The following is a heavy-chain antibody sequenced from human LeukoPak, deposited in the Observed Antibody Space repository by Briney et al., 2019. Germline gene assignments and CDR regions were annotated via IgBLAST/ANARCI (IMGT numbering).Heavy chain of an antibody. Sequence: PSETLSLTCTVSGGSISSSSYYWGWIRQPPGKGLEWIGSIYYSGSTYYNSSLKSRVTISVDTSKNQFSLKLSSVTAADTAVYYCASPPRGYWGQGTLVTVSS. CDR3: ASPPRGY. D-gene: IGHD3-10*01. CDR1: GGSISSSSYY. J-gene: IGHJ4*02. V-gene: IGHV4-39*01. CDR2: IYYSGST.